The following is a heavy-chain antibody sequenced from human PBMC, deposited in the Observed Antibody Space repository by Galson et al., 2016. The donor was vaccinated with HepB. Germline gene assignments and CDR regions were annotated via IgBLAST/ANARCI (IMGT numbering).Heavy chain of an antibody. J-gene: IGHJ6*02. CDR3: ARVKYGDYSRALDV. V-gene: IGHV3-11*04. D-gene: IGHD4-17*01. Sequence: SLRLSCAVSAFNFSDFHMTWIRQAPGKGPEWISFVSRSGSPIHYADSLKGRFTVSRDNARESVFLQMSSLRADDTAIYYCARVKYGDYSRALDVWGQGTTVTVSS. CDR2: VSRSGSPI. CDR1: AFNFSDFH.